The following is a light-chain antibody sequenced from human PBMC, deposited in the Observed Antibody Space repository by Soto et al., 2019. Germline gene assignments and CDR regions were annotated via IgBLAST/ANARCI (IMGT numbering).Light chain of an antibody. J-gene: IGKJ3*01. Sequence: IQLTQSPSSLSASVGDRVTISCRASQGIANFLAWYQQKPGKAPKLLIAAASTIQGGVTSRFSGCGSGTDFTLTNSSLQPEDVATSYCQQLNSFPFPFGPGTKVDIK. CDR2: AAS. V-gene: IGKV1-9*01. CDR1: QGIANF. CDR3: QQLNSFPFP.